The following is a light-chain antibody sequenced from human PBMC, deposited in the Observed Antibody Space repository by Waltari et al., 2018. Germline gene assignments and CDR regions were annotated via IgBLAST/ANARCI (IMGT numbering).Light chain of an antibody. CDR3: QSYDSSLTGSWV. Sequence: QSVLTQPPSVSGAPGQRVTISCTGSGSNIRAGSAVHWYQQLPGTAPKLLIYGNTNRPSGVPDRFSGSKSGTAGSLAITGLQAEDEAYYYCQSYDSSLTGSWVFGGGTKLTVL. CDR1: GSNIRAGSA. V-gene: IGLV1-40*01. CDR2: GNT. J-gene: IGLJ3*02.